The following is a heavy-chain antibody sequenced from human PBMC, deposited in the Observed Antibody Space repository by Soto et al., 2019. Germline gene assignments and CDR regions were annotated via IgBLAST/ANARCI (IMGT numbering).Heavy chain of an antibody. J-gene: IGHJ4*01. CDR3: ARIYSRSCNLDY. CDR2: ISSSGRTI. V-gene: IGHV3-11*01. D-gene: IGHD6-6*01. Sequence: PGGSLRLSCAASGFTFSDYYMSWIRQAPGKGLEWVSHISSSGRTIYYADSVKGRFTISRDNAKNSLYLQMNSLRAEDTAVYYCARIYSRSCNLDYLGQGTLVTVSS. CDR1: GFTFSDYY.